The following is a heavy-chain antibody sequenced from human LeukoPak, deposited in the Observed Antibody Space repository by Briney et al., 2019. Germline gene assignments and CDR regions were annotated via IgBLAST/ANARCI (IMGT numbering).Heavy chain of an antibody. CDR2: IKQDGSEK. V-gene: IGHV3-7*01. CDR3: ARDSRVRSFDY. D-gene: IGHD2-2*01. J-gene: IGHJ4*02. Sequence: PGGSLRLSCAASGFTLSSYWMSWVRQAPGKGLEWVANIKQDGSEKYYVDSVKGRFTITRDNAKNSLYLQMNSLRAEDTAVYYCARDSRVRSFDYWGQGTLVTVSS. CDR1: GFTLSSYW.